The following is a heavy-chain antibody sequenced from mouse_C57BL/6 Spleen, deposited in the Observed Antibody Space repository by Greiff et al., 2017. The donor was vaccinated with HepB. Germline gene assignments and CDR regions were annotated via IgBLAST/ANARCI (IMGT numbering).Heavy chain of an antibody. D-gene: IGHD1-1*01. Sequence: EVKLMESGGGLVKPGGSLKLSCAASGFTFSDYGMHWVRQAPEKGLEWVAYISSGSSTIYYADTVKGRFTISRDNAKNTLFLQMTSLRSEDTAMYYCARPSTGYGNSYNYAMDDWGQGTSVTVSS. CDR3: ARPSTGYGNSYNYAMDD. CDR2: ISSGSSTI. J-gene: IGHJ4*01. V-gene: IGHV5-17*01. CDR1: GFTFSDYG.